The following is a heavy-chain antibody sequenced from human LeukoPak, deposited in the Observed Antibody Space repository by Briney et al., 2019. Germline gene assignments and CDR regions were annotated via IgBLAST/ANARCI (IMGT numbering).Heavy chain of an antibody. D-gene: IGHD6-6*01. CDR2: IIPIFGTA. V-gene: IGHV1-69*05. CDR3: ARKKGYSSFYDYYYMDV. CDR1: GGTFSSYA. J-gene: IGHJ6*03. Sequence: SVKVSCKASGGTFSSYAISWVRQAPGQGLEWMGGIIPIFGTANYAQKFQGRVTITTDESTSTAYMELSSLRSEDTAVYYCARKKGYSSFYDYYYMDVWGKGTTVTVSS.